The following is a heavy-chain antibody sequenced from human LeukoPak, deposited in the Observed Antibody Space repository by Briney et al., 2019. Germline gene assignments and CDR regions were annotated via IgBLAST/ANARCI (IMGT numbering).Heavy chain of an antibody. Sequence: SEALSLTCTVSAGSIRGYYWTWIRQPPGKGLDWLGHIYYSGSTKYNPSLTSRVTISLDTSKNQFSLVLSSVTAADTAVYYCARSVAVPGTEIDFWGQGTLVTVSS. V-gene: IGHV4-59*01. CDR1: AGSIRGYY. D-gene: IGHD6-19*01. J-gene: IGHJ4*02. CDR3: ARSVAVPGTEIDF. CDR2: IYYSGST.